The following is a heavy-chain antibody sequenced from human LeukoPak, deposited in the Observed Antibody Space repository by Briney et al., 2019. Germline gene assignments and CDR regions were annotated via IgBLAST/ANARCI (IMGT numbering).Heavy chain of an antibody. J-gene: IGHJ4*02. CDR2: IYYSGST. CDR3: ARGVWGVGY. CDR1: GGSISSSSYY. V-gene: IGHV4-39*01. Sequence: SETLSLTCTVSGGSISSSSYYWGWIRQPPGKGLEWIGSIYYSGSTYYNPSLKSRVTISVDTSKNQFSLKLSSVTAADTAVYYCARGVWGVGYWGQGTLVTVSS. D-gene: IGHD7-27*01.